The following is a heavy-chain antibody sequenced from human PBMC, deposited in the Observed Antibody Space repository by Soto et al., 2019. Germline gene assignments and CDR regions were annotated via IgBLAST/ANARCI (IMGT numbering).Heavy chain of an antibody. J-gene: IGHJ5*02. V-gene: IGHV3-15*07. CDR1: GFTFSNAW. CDR3: TTDYEGAAPRWFDP. Sequence: PGGSLRLSCAASGFTFSNAWMNWVRQAPGKGLEWVGRIKSKTDGGTTDYAAPVKGRFTISRDDSKNTLYLQMNSLKTEDTAVYYCTTDYEGAAPRWFDPWGQGTLVTVSS. D-gene: IGHD3-16*01. CDR2: IKSKTDGGTT.